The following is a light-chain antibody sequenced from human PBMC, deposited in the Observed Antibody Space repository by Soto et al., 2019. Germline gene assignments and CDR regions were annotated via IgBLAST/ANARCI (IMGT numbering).Light chain of an antibody. CDR1: QSVSSN. CDR3: HQYGSSPDT. CDR2: GAS. Sequence: EIVMTQSPATLSVSPGEKVTLSCRASQSVSSNLAWYQQKPGQAPRLLIYGASTRATGIPARFSGSGSGTDFTLKISRVEPEDFAVYYCHQYGSSPDTFGQGTKVDIK. V-gene: IGKV3-15*01. J-gene: IGKJ1*01.